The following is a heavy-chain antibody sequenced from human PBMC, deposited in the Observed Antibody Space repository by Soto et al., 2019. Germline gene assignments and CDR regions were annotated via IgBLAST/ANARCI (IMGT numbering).Heavy chain of an antibody. J-gene: IGHJ5*02. CDR1: GFDFKTYA. CDR3: ARSLEDYSTNNFYDP. CDR2: ISQTGGTS. Sequence: HPGGSLRLSCVTSGFDFKTYAMTWIRHIPGKGLQWVSTISQTGGTSYYVDSVRGRFTISRDNSDNVLFLQMDALRIEDTAMYYCARSLEDYSTNNFYDPWGQGTLVTVPS. D-gene: IGHD3-3*01. V-gene: IGHV3-23*01.